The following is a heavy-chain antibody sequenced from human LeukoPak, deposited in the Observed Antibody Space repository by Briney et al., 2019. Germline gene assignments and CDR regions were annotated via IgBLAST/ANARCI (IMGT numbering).Heavy chain of an antibody. CDR2: ISSSSSYI. J-gene: IGHJ6*03. V-gene: IGHV3-21*01. D-gene: IGHD3-3*01. Sequence: PGGSLRLSCAASGFTFSSYSMNWVRQAPGKGLEWVSSISSSSSYIYYADSVKGRFTISRDNAKNSLYLQMNSLRAEDTAVYYCAREGGRSGYKGGYYYYYYYMDVWGKGTTVTVSS. CDR3: AREGGRSGYKGGYYYYYYYMDV. CDR1: GFTFSSYS.